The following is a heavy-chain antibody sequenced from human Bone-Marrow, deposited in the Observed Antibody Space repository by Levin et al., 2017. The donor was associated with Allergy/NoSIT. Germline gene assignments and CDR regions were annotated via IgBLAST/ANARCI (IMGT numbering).Heavy chain of an antibody. CDR2: ISSTGSST. J-gene: IGHJ4*02. CDR3: ARGYSGYGN. D-gene: IGHD5-12*01. CDR1: GFTFSDYH. Sequence: SCAASGFTFSDYHMSWIRQAPGKGLEWVSYISSTGSSTNYADSVKGRFTISRDNAKNSLYLQMNSLRAEDTAVYYCARGYSGYGNWGQGTLVTVSS. V-gene: IGHV3-11*05.